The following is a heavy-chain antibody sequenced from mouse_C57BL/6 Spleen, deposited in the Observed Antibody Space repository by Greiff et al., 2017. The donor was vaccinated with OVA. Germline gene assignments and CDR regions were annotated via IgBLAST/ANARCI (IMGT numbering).Heavy chain of an antibody. D-gene: IGHD2-1*01. CDR3: ARSPYGNYGYGDY. Sequence: VHVKQSGPELVKPGASVKISCKASGYSFTDYNMNWVKKSNGKSLEWIGVMNTNYGTNSYNQKFKGKATWTVDQSSSTASMKLNSLTSEASAVYYCARSPYGNYGYGDYWGQGTTLTVSS. CDR2: MNTNYGTN. V-gene: IGHV1-39*01. J-gene: IGHJ2*01. CDR1: GYSFTDYN.